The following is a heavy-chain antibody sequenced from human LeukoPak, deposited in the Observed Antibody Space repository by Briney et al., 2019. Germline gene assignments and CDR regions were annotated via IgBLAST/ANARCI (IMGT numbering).Heavy chain of an antibody. CDR1: GGTFSSYA. J-gene: IGHJ4*02. CDR2: IIPIFGTA. Sequence: GASVKVSCKASGGTFSSYAISWVRQAPGQGLEWMGGIIPIFGTANYAQKFQGRVTTTADESTSTAYMELSSLRSEDTAVYYCARSRAGYPFDYWGQGTLVTVFS. V-gene: IGHV1-69*13. D-gene: IGHD5-24*01. CDR3: ARSRAGYPFDY.